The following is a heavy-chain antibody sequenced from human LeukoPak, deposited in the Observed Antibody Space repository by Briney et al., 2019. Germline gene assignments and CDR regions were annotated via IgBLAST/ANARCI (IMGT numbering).Heavy chain of an antibody. V-gene: IGHV4-4*09. J-gene: IGHJ6*03. Sequence: SETLSLTCTVSGGSISSYYWSWIRQPPGKGLEWIGYIYTRGSTYFNRALKSRVTISVDTSNNQFSLKLSSVTAADTAVYYCARLPTYYYDSSGYSHYMDVWGKGTTVTVSS. CDR1: GGSISSYY. CDR2: IYTRGST. D-gene: IGHD3-22*01. CDR3: ARLPTYYYDSSGYSHYMDV.